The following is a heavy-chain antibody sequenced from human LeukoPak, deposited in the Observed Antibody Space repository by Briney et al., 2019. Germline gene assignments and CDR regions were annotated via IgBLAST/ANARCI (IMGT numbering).Heavy chain of an antibody. CDR3: GYTNNFYH. Sequence: PGGSLRLSCAASGFTFSSFWMSWVRQAPGKGLEWVANIKQDGSEKYYVDSVKGRFTISRDDGRNSVSLQMNSVRAEDTAVYYCGYTNNFYHWGQGTLVVVSS. CDR2: IKQDGSEK. J-gene: IGHJ4*02. V-gene: IGHV3-7*02. D-gene: IGHD3-16*02. CDR1: GFTFSSFW.